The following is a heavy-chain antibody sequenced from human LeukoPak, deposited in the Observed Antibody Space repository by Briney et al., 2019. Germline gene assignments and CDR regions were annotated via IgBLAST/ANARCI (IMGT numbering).Heavy chain of an antibody. Sequence: WCLRLSRLASVFTFRRYPMHWLRQAPSKGLAWVAVISYDGSNKYYAASVQGRFTISIDNAKYTLYLQMNSLRAEDPAVYYCSRARMRALDYVPYSYYGMDVWGQGTTVTVSS. CDR3: SRARMRALDYVPYSYYGMDV. V-gene: IGHV3-30-3*01. CDR2: ISYDGSNK. D-gene: IGHD4-17*01. J-gene: IGHJ6*02. CDR1: VFTFRRYP.